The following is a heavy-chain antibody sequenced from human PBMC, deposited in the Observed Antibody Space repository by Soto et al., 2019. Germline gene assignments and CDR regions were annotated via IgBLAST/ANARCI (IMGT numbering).Heavy chain of an antibody. Sequence: QVQLVESGGGVVQPERSQRLSCAASEFSFRTYVMHWVRQAPGKGLEWVALISFDGSNKYYADSVKGRFTISRDNSKNTMYLQMNSLRPEDTAVYYCAREMIPMIMGGMSAMDVWGQGTTVTVSS. D-gene: IGHD3-22*01. J-gene: IGHJ6*02. V-gene: IGHV3-30*04. CDR1: EFSFRTYV. CDR2: ISFDGSNK. CDR3: AREMIPMIMGGMSAMDV.